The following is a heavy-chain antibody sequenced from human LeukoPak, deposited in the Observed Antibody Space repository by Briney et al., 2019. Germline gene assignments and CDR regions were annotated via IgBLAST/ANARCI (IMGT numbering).Heavy chain of an antibody. D-gene: IGHD2-2*01. Sequence: PGGSLRLSCAASGFTFSSYSMNWVRQAPGKGLEWVSSISSSSSYIYYADSVKGRFTISRDNAKNSLYLQMNSLRAEDTAVYYCARDIVVVPAARNRYYYYYSMDVWGQGTTVTVSS. CDR1: GFTFSSYS. CDR2: ISSSSSYI. J-gene: IGHJ6*02. CDR3: ARDIVVVPAARNRYYYYYSMDV. V-gene: IGHV3-21*01.